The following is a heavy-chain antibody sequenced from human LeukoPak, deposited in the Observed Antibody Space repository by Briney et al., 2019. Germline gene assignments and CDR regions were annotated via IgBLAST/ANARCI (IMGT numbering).Heavy chain of an antibody. CDR2: ISSSSSYI. CDR1: GFTFSSYG. J-gene: IGHJ4*02. CDR3: AREGRLDY. Sequence: PGGSLRLSCAASGFTFSSYGMHWVRQAPGKGLEWVSSISSSSSYIYYADSVKGRFTISRDNAKNSLYLQMNTLRAEDTAVYYCAREGRLDYWGQGTLVTVSS. V-gene: IGHV3-21*01.